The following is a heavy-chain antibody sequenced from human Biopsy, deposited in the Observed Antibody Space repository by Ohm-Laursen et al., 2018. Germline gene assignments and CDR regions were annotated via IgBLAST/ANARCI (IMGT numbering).Heavy chain of an antibody. CDR3: AKERGDDWRLRSFHI. V-gene: IGHV1-2*02. D-gene: IGHD3-9*01. J-gene: IGHJ3*02. CDR2: INPNSVGT. CDR1: GYTFTDYF. Sequence: GASVKVSCKASGYTFTDYFLHWVRQAPGQGLEWMGWINPNSVGTYYAQKFQGRVTMTRDTSISTAYMELSRLRSDDTAVYYCAKERGDDWRLRSFHIWGQGTLVTVSS.